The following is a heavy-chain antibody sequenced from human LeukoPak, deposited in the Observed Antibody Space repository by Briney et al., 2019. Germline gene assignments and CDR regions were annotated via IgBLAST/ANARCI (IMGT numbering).Heavy chain of an antibody. V-gene: IGHV3-7*01. CDR3: AKDYSSSWDTGSAWFDP. CDR2: IKQDRSEK. J-gene: IGHJ5*02. Sequence: GGSLRLSCAASGFTFSSYWMSWVRQAPGKGLEWVANIKQDRSEKYYVDSVKGRFTISRDNAENSLYLQMNSLRAEDTAVYYCAKDYSSSWDTGSAWFDPWGQRTLVTVSS. CDR1: GFTFSSYW. D-gene: IGHD6-13*01.